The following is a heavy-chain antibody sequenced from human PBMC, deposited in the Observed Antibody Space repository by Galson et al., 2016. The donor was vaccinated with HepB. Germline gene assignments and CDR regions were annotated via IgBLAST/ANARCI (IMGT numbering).Heavy chain of an antibody. D-gene: IGHD5-24*01. CDR2: IGTAGDT. V-gene: IGHV3-13*01. J-gene: IGHJ6*02. CDR3: GIDPMATRYYDYGMDV. Sequence: SLRLSCAASGFTFSRYDMHWVRHVTGKGLEWVSAIGTAGDTYYPGSVKGRFTIARDNSKNTLYLQMNSLRAEDTAVYYCGIDPMATRYYDYGMDVWGQGTTVTVAS. CDR1: GFTFSRYD.